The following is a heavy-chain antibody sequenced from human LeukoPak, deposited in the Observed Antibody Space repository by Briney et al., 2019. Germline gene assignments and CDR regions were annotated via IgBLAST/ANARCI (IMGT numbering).Heavy chain of an antibody. D-gene: IGHD3-22*01. J-gene: IGHJ4*02. CDR1: GFTFTSYW. CDR3: STYPYDSSAT. CDR2: IYPGDSDT. Sequence: GESLKISCKGSGFTFTSYWIGWVRQMPGKGLEWMGIIYPGDSDTTYSPSFQGQVTISVDTSISTAYLQWRSLKASDTAMYYCSTYPYDSSATWGQGTLVTVSS. V-gene: IGHV5-51*01.